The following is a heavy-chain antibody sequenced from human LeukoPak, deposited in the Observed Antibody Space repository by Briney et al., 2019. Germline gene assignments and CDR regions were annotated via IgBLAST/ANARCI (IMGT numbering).Heavy chain of an antibody. CDR2: ISGSGGST. D-gene: IGHD3-10*01. V-gene: IGHV3-23*01. Sequence: GGSLRLSCAASGFTFSSYAMSWVGQAPGKGLEWVSAISGSGGSTYYADSVKGRFTISRDNSKNTLYLQMNSLRAEDTAVYYCAKGGTRGVYYFDYWGQGTLVTVSS. CDR3: AKGGTRGVYYFDY. CDR1: GFTFSSYA. J-gene: IGHJ4*02.